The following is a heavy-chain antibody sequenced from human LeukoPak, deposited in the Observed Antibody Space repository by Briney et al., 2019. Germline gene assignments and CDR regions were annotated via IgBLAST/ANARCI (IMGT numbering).Heavy chain of an antibody. D-gene: IGHD6-19*01. CDR1: GYTFTSYG. J-gene: IGHJ4*02. CDR2: ISAYNGNT. Sequence: GASVKVSCKASGYTFTSYGISWVRQAPGQGLEWMGWISAYNGNTNYAQKLQGRVTMTTDTSTSTAYMELRSLRSDDTAVYHCAGDLGGEQWLVLRDYWGQGTLVTVSS. CDR3: AGDLGGEQWLVLRDY. V-gene: IGHV1-18*01.